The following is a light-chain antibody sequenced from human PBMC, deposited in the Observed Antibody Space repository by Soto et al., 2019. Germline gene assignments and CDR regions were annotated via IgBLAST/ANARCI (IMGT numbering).Light chain of an antibody. V-gene: IGLV2-14*01. CDR3: GSYTSSGTLVV. Sequence: QSVLTQPASVSGSPGQSITMSCTGTGSDIGGYNYVSWYQQHPGKAPKLIIYEVSDRPSGVSNRFSGSKSDNTASLTISGLQTEDEADYYCGSYTSSGTLVVFGGGTKVTVL. J-gene: IGLJ2*01. CDR1: GSDIGGYNY. CDR2: EVS.